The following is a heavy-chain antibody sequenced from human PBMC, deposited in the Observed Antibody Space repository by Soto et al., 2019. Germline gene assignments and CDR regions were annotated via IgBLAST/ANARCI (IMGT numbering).Heavy chain of an antibody. Sequence: QVQLVESGGGVVQPGRSLRLSCAASGFTFSDYVMHWVRQAPGKGLEWVAVISSDGSTKYYTDSMKGRFTISRDNSKGTVYLQMSNLRAEDTAVYYCARQNSGWSYCFDFWGQGTLVTVSS. CDR2: ISSDGSTK. J-gene: IGHJ4*02. D-gene: IGHD6-19*01. CDR3: ARQNSGWSYCFDF. V-gene: IGHV3-30-3*01. CDR1: GFTFSDYV.